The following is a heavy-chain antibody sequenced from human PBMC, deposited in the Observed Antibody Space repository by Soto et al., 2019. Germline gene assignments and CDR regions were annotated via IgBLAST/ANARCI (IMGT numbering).Heavy chain of an antibody. CDR2: IYYSGST. V-gene: IGHV4-31*03. Sequence: SETLSLTCTVSGGAISSGGYYWNWVRQHPGKGLEWIGYIYYSGSTYYNPSLKSRVTISIDTSKNQFSLKLSSVTAADTAVYYCVRSGHYDSSGHYFDYWGQGTLVTVSS. CDR1: GGAISSGGYY. CDR3: VRSGHYDSSGHYFDY. D-gene: IGHD3-22*01. J-gene: IGHJ4*02.